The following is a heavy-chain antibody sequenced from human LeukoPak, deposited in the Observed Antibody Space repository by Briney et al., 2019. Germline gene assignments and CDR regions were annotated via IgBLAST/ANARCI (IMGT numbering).Heavy chain of an antibody. V-gene: IGHV3-20*04. Sequence: PGGSLRLSCAASGFTFDDYDMSWVRQAPGKGLEWVSGINWNGGNTGYADSVKGRFTISRDNARNSLYLQMNSLRAEDTALYYCARIAMAGIGDGFDIWGQGTMVTVSS. CDR3: ARIAMAGIGDGFDI. D-gene: IGHD6-19*01. CDR2: INWNGGNT. CDR1: GFTFDDYD. J-gene: IGHJ3*02.